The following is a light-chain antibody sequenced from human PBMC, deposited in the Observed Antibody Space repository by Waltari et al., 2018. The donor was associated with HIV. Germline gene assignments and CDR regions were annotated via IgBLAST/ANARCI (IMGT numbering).Light chain of an antibody. Sequence: SYELTQPPSVSVSPGQTASITCSGNKLGHKSVCWYQQRPGQSPVVVMYQDSRRPSGVPERFSGSNSGNTATLTISGTQAMDEADYYFQAWGSSPVFGGGTKLTVL. CDR3: QAWGSSPV. V-gene: IGLV3-1*01. CDR2: QDS. J-gene: IGLJ2*01. CDR1: KLGHKS.